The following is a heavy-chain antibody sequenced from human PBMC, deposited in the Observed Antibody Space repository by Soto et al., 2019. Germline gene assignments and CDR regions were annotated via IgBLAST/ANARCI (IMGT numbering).Heavy chain of an antibody. CDR1: GGSFSGYH. V-gene: IGHV4-34*01. Sequence: SETLSLTCAVYGGSFSGYHWPCIRQPPWKGLDWIGDIHQSGITSYNPSLKSRVTFSVDTAKNPFSLNLRSVTAADTAVYYCASRPYGSGSFYYYYAMDVWGPGTTVTVS. CDR2: IHQSGIT. D-gene: IGHD3-10*01. CDR3: ASRPYGSGSFYYYYAMDV. J-gene: IGHJ6*02.